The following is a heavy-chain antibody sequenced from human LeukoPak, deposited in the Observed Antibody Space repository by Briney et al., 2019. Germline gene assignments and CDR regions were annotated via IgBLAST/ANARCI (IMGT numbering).Heavy chain of an antibody. V-gene: IGHV3-30*03. Sequence: GRSLRLSCAASGFTFSSYGMHWVRQAPGKGLERVAVISYDGSNKYYADSVKGRFTISRDNSKNTLYLQMNSLRAEDTAVYYCADGGHYYDSSGHPPPFDYWGQGTLVTVSS. D-gene: IGHD3-22*01. J-gene: IGHJ4*02. CDR1: GFTFSSYG. CDR2: ISYDGSNK. CDR3: ADGGHYYDSSGHPPPFDY.